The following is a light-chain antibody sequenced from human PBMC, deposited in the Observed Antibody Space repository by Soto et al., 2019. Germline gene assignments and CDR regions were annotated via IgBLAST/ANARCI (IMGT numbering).Light chain of an antibody. CDR3: QQYGGSTRT. CDR1: QSVTTQ. Sequence: IVLTQSPGTLSLSPGERATLSCRASQSVTTQFAWYQQKPGQAPRLIIHGASTRATGVPDRITGSGSGTDFTLSISRLEPDDFAVYYCQQYGGSTRTFGQGTKVEIK. V-gene: IGKV3-20*01. J-gene: IGKJ1*01. CDR2: GAS.